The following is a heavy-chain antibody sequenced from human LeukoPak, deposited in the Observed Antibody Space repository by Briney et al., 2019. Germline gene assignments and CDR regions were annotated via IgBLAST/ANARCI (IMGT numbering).Heavy chain of an antibody. J-gene: IGHJ4*02. V-gene: IGHV3-21*04. CDR1: GFTFSSYS. CDR2: ISISRSNL. D-gene: IGHD3-10*01. CDR3: AKDSPRGYFGSGYYFDY. Sequence: PGGSLRLSCAASGFTFSSYSMNWVRQAPGKGLEWVSSISISRSNLYSTDSAKGRFPNSRDNAKNSLHLKMNSLKARDTAVDYCAKDSPRGYFGSGYYFDYWGQGTLVTVSS.